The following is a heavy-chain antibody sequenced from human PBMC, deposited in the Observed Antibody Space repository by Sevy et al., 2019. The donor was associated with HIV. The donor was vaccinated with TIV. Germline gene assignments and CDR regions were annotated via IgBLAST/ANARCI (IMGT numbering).Heavy chain of an antibody. D-gene: IGHD2-2*01. CDR1: GYTFTSYV. Sequence: ASVKVSCKASGYTFTSYVMNWVRQAPGQGLEWMVWINTNTGNPTYAQGFTGRFVFSLDTSVSTAYLQISSLKAEDTAVYYCARGECSSSSCYYYYGMDVWGQGATVTVSS. CDR2: INTNTGNP. V-gene: IGHV7-4-1*02. CDR3: ARGECSSSSCYYYYGMDV. J-gene: IGHJ6*02.